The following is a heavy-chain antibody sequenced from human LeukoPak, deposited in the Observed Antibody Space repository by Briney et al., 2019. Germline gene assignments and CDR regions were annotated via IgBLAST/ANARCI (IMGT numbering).Heavy chain of an antibody. D-gene: IGHD3-10*01. V-gene: IGHV4-4*07. J-gene: IGHJ3*02. Sequence: SETLSLTCTVSGGSISGYYWSWIRQPPGKGLEWIGRIYTSGSTNYNPSLKSRVTMSVDTSKNQFSLKLSSVTAADTAVYYCALTYGSGVNDAFDIWGQGTMVTVSS. CDR3: ALTYGSGVNDAFDI. CDR2: IYTSGST. CDR1: GGSISGYY.